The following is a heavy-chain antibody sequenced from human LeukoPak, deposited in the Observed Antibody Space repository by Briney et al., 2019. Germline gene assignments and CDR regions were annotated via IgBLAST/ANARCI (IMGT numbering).Heavy chain of an antibody. CDR3: ARALTYYDFWSGYYSLGWFDP. CDR1: GYTFTSYY. J-gene: IGHJ5*02. Sequence: ASVKVSCKASGYTFTSYYMHWVRQAPGQGLEWMGIINPSGGSTSYAQKFQGRVTTTRDTSTSTVYMELSSLRSEDTAVYYCARALTYYDFWSGYYSLGWFDPWGQGTLVTVSS. V-gene: IGHV1-46*01. CDR2: INPSGGST. D-gene: IGHD3-3*01.